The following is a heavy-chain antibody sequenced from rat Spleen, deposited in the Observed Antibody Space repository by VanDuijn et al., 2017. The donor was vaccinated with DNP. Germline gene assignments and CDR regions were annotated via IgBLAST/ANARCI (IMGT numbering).Heavy chain of an antibody. D-gene: IGHD1-2*01. V-gene: IGHV5S13*01. CDR2: ISTGGGTT. CDR1: GFTFSNYG. J-gene: IGHJ4*01. Sequence: EVQLVESGGGLVQPGRSLKLSCAASGFTFSNYGMAWVRQAPTKGLEWVASISTGGGTTYYRDSVKGRFTISRDNAKNTQYLEMDSLRSEDTATYYCARTLYSSYLGAMDAWGQGTSVTVSS. CDR3: ARTLYSSYLGAMDA.